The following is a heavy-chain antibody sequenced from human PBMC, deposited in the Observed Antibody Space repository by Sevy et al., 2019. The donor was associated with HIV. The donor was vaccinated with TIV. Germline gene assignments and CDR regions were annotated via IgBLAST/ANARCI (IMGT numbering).Heavy chain of an antibody. D-gene: IGHD4-17*01. CDR1: GFILGYYA. J-gene: IGHJ4*02. Sequence: GGSLRLSCTASGFILGYYAMHWVRQAPGKGLEWVAVSSYDGGNIYYADSVLGRFTVSRDNSKNTLYLQMNSLIPKDTAMYYCARDFYEFGDPRGLDYWGQGVLVTVSS. CDR3: ARDFYEFGDPRGLDY. CDR2: SSYDGGNI. V-gene: IGHV3-30-3*01.